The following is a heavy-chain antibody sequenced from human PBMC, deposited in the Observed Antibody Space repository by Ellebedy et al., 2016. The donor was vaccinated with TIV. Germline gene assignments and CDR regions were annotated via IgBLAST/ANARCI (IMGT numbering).Heavy chain of an antibody. Sequence: PGGPLRLSCAASGFTFSRYAIGWVRQAPGKGLEWVSGIVGSGAQKYADSVKGRFTISRDNSKGTVDLQMNSLRVEDTAVYFCAKDRTPGDGYWVFDDWGQGTLVTVSS. CDR1: GFTFSRYA. J-gene: IGHJ4*02. CDR2: IVGSGA. CDR3: AKDRTPGDGYWVFDD. D-gene: IGHD5-18*01. V-gene: IGHV3-23*01.